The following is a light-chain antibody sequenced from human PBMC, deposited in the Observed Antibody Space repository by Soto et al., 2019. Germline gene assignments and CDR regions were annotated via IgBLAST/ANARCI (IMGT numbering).Light chain of an antibody. V-gene: IGLV2-14*01. CDR1: SSDVGGYNY. CDR2: EVS. J-gene: IGLJ3*02. CDR3: SSFTSINTGV. Sequence: QSALTQPASVSGSPGQSITISCTGTSSDVGGYNYVSWYQQHPGKAPKLMIYEVSNRPSGVSNRFSGSKSGNTASLTISGLQAEDGADYYCSSFTSINTGVFGGGTKLTVL.